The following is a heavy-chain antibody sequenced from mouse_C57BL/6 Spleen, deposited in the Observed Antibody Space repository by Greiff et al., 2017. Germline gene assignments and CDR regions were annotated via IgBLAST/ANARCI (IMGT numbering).Heavy chain of an antibody. CDR2: INPNNGGT. V-gene: IGHV1-26*01. CDR1: GYTFTDYY. CDR3: ARGVDYAMDY. D-gene: IGHD1-1*02. Sequence: EVQLQQSGPELVKPGASVKISCKASGYTFTDYYMNWVKQSHGKSLEWIGDINPNNGGTSYKQKFKGKATLTVDKSSSTAYMELRSLTSEDSAVYYCARGVDYAMDYWGQGTSVTVSS. J-gene: IGHJ4*01.